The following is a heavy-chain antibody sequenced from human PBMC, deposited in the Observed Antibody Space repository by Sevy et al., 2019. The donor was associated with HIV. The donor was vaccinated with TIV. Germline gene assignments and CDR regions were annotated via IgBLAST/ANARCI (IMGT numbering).Heavy chain of an antibody. Sequence: GGSLRLSCAASGFTFSSYSMNWVRQAPGKGLEWVSSISSSSSYIYYADSVKSRFTISRDNAKNSLYLQMNSLRAEDTAVYYCARDKVGVVATAYYYYYGMDVCGQGTTVTVSS. J-gene: IGHJ6*02. D-gene: IGHD2-15*01. CDR3: ARDKVGVVATAYYYYYGMDV. CDR2: ISSSSSYI. V-gene: IGHV3-21*01. CDR1: GFTFSSYS.